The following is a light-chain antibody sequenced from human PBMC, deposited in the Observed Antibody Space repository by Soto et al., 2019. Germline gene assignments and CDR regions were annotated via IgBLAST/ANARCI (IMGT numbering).Light chain of an antibody. CDR3: QQYKSYWT. CDR1: QSINTF. Sequence: EVLLTQSPATLSVSPGESVTLSCRASQSINTFLAWYQQKPGQAPRLLIYDASSRAAGVPARFSGRGSGTDFTLTINSLEPEDFATYYCQQYKSYWTFGQGTKVDIK. CDR2: DAS. J-gene: IGKJ1*01. V-gene: IGKV3-11*01.